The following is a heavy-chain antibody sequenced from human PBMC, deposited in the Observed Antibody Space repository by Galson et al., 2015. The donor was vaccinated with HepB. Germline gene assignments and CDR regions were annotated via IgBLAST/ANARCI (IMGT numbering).Heavy chain of an antibody. D-gene: IGHD2-21*02. CDR3: ARLGVEIYCGGDCYPGTFDY. CDR1: GYSFTSYW. CDR2: IYPGDSDT. J-gene: IGHJ4*02. Sequence: QSGAEVKKPGESLTISCKGSGYSFTSYWIGWVRQMPGKGLEWMGIIYPGDSDTRYSPSFQGQVTISADKSISTAYLQWSSLKASDTAMYYCARLGVEIYCGGDCYPGTFDYWGQGTLVTVSS. V-gene: IGHV5-51*03.